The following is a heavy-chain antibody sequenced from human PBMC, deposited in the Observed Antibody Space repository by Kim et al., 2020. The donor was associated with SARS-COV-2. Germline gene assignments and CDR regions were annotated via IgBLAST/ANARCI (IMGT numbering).Heavy chain of an antibody. D-gene: IGHD5-18*01. V-gene: IGHV5-10-1*01. Sequence: SSPSFQGHVTISTDKSISTAYLQWSSLKASDTAIYYCARGIQLWSQYYFDYWGQGTLVTVSS. CDR3: ARGIQLWSQYYFDY. J-gene: IGHJ4*02.